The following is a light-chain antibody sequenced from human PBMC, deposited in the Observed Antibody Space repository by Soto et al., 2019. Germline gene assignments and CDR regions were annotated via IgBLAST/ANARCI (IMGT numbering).Light chain of an antibody. CDR1: SSNIGAGYD. CDR2: GNS. J-gene: IGLJ2*01. V-gene: IGLV1-40*01. CDR3: QSYDSSLSGHVV. Sequence: QSVLTQPPSVSGAPGQRVTISCTGSSSNIGAGYDVHWYQQLPGTAPKLLIYGNSNRPSWVPDRFSGSKSGTSASLAITGLQAADEADYYCQSYDSSLSGHVVFGGGTKVTVL.